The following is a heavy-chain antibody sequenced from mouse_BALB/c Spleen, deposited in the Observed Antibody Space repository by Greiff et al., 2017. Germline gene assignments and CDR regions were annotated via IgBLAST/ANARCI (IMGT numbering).Heavy chain of an antibody. J-gene: IGHJ3*01. V-gene: IGHV1-69*01. CDR1: GYTFTDYW. CDR2: IDTSDSYT. D-gene: IGHD1-2*01. CDR3: ASITTATWFAY. Sequence: QVQLQQPGAELVMPGASVKMSCKASGYTFTDYWMHWVKQRPGQGLEWIGAIDTSDSYTSYNQKFKGKATLTVDESSSTAYMQLSSLTSEDSAVYYCASITTATWFAYWGQGTLVTVSA.